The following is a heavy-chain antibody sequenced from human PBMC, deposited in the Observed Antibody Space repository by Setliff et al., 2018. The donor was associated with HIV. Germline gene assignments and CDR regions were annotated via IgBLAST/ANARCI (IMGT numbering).Heavy chain of an antibody. Sequence: ASVKVSCKAFEYTFIDYFMHWVRQAPGQGLEWMGWISPNNGDTNIPQTFQGRVTMTRDTSISTAYMELSRLISDDTAVYYCARAGRYRVRGVMGHYYYYYMDVWGKGTTVTVSS. CDR3: ARAGRYRVRGVMGHYYYYYMDV. D-gene: IGHD3-10*01. CDR1: EYTFIDYF. CDR2: ISPNNGDT. V-gene: IGHV1-2*02. J-gene: IGHJ6*03.